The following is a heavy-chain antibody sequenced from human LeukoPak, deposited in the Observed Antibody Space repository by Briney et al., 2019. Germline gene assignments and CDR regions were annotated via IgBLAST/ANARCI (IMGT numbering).Heavy chain of an antibody. CDR2: IKSKTDGGTT. V-gene: IGHV3-15*01. D-gene: IGHD3-10*01. CDR1: GFTFSNAW. J-gene: IGHJ4*02. Sequence: GGSLRLSCAASGFTFSNAWVSWVRQAPGKGLEWVAGIKSKTDGGTTDYAATVKGRFTISRDDSKNTLYLQMNSLKTEDTAVYYCTTNYYGSGRFFDYWGQGTLVTVSS. CDR3: TTNYYGSGRFFDY.